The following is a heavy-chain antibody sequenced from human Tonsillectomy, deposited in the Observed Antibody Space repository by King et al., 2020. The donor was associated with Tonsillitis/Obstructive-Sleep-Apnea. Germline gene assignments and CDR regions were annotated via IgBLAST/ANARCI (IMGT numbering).Heavy chain of an antibody. CDR3: ARLERRVAAKAVDI. CDR1: GYSFTNYW. Sequence: QLVQSGAEVKKSGESLKLSCKGSGYSFTNYWIGWVRQMPGKGLEWMGTIYPGDSDTRYSPSFQGQVTISADKPISTAYLQWSSLKASDTAMYYCARLERRVAAKAVDIWGQGTMVTVSS. CDR2: IYPGDSDT. D-gene: IGHD2-15*01. J-gene: IGHJ3*02. V-gene: IGHV5-51*01.